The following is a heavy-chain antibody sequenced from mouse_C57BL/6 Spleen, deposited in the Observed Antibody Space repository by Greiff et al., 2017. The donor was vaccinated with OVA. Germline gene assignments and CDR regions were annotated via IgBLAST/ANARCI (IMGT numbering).Heavy chain of an antibody. CDR3: ATGVVPFAY. V-gene: IGHV1-69*01. J-gene: IGHJ3*01. CDR2: IDPSDSYT. Sequence: QVQLQQPGAELVMPGASVKLSCKASGYTFTSYWMHWVKQRPGQGLEWIGEIDPSDSYTNYNQKFKGKSTLTVDKSSSTAYMQLSSLTSEDSAVYYCATGVVPFAYWGQGTLVTVSA. D-gene: IGHD1-1*01. CDR1: GYTFTSYW.